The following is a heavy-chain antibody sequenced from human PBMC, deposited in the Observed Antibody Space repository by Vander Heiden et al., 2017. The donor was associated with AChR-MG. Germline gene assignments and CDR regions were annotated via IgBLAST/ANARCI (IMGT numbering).Heavy chain of an antibody. CDR3: AREGLRYCSGGSCYGMDV. J-gene: IGHJ6*02. V-gene: IGHV3-30-3*01. D-gene: IGHD2-15*01. CDR2: ISYDGSNK. Sequence: VQLVEAGGGVVQPGRSRSLHCPASGFTFRSYAMHRVRQAPGKGLEWVAVISYDGSNKYYADSVKGRFTISRDNSKNTLYLQMNSLRAEDTAVYYCAREGLRYCSGGSCYGMDVWGQGTTVTVSS. CDR1: GFTFRSYA.